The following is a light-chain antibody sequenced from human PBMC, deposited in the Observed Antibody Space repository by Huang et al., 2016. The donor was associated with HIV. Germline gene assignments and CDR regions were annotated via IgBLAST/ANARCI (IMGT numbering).Light chain of an antibody. CDR3: HQYNNWLLS. CDR1: RSVSTN. V-gene: IGKV3-15*01. CDR2: GSS. J-gene: IGKJ4*01. Sequence: EIVMTQSPATLSVSPGQSFTLSCRANRSVSTNLAWYQQRHGKAPRLLIYGSSTRAPGIPARFSGSGSGTDFSLTISSLQSEDFALYYCHQYNNWLLSFGGGTRV.